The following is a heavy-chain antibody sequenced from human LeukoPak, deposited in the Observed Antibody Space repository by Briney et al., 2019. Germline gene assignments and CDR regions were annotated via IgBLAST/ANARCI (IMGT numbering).Heavy chain of an antibody. V-gene: IGHV3-21*01. Sequence: GGSLRLSCAASGFTFSSYSMNWVRQAPGKGLEWVSSISSSSSYIYYADSVKGRFTISRDNAKNSLYLQMNSLRAEDTAVYYCARDFKGQWLAAYYFDYWSQGTLVTVSS. D-gene: IGHD6-19*01. CDR2: ISSSSSYI. CDR1: GFTFSSYS. CDR3: ARDFKGQWLAAYYFDY. J-gene: IGHJ4*02.